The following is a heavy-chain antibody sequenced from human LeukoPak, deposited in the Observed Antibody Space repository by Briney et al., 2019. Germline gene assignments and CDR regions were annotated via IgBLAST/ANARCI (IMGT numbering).Heavy chain of an antibody. Sequence: GGSLRLSCAASGFNVSNHYMSWVRRAPAKGLEWVSIIYSGGTTHHAASVKGRFNISRDTSKNTLYLQMNSLRDEDTAVYFCVRDQAYYGSGSYSWYFDVWGRGTLVAVSS. CDR3: VRDQAYYGSGSYSWYFDV. CDR1: GFNVSNHY. J-gene: IGHJ2*01. D-gene: IGHD3-10*01. CDR2: IYSGGTT. V-gene: IGHV3-66*01.